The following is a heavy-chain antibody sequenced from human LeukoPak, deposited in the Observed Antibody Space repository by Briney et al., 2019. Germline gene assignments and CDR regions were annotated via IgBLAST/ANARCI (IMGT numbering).Heavy chain of an antibody. J-gene: IGHJ4*02. V-gene: IGHV4-59*01. CDR3: ARTASVRGVIKELDY. Sequence: SETQSLTCTVSGGSISSYYWSWIRQPPGKGLEWIGYIYYSGSTNYNPSLKSRVTISVDTSKNQFSLKLSSVTAADTAVYYCARTASVRGVIKELDYWGQGTLVTVSS. CDR1: GGSISSYY. CDR2: IYYSGST. D-gene: IGHD3-10*02.